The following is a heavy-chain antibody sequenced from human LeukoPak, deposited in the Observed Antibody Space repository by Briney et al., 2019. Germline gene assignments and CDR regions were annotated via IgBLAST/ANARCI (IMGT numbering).Heavy chain of an antibody. J-gene: IGHJ4*02. Sequence: PGGSLRLSCAASGFTFSSYGMHWVRQAPGKGLEWVAVISYDGNNKYYADSVKGRFTISRDNSKNTLSLQMNSLRAEDTAIYYCARSFLPYDSSESPLYWGQGTLVTVSS. CDR1: GFTFSSYG. V-gene: IGHV3-30*19. D-gene: IGHD3-22*01. CDR2: ISYDGNNK. CDR3: ARSFLPYDSSESPLY.